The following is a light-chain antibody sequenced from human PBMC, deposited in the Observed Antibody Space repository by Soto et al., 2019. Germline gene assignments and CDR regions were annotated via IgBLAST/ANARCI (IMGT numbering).Light chain of an antibody. V-gene: IGKV3-15*01. Sequence: ELVMTQSPATLSVSPGERATLSCRASQSVSSNLAWYQQKPGQAPRLLIYGASTRATGIPARFSGSGSGTECTLTISSLQSEDFAVYYCHQYNNWPLYTFGQGTKLEIK. CDR3: HQYNNWPLYT. CDR1: QSVSSN. CDR2: GAS. J-gene: IGKJ2*01.